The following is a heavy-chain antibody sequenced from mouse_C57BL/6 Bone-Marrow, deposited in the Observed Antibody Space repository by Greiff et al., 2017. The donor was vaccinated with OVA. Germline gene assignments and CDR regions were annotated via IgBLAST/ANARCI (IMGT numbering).Heavy chain of an antibody. D-gene: IGHD2-3*01. V-gene: IGHV5-9-1*02. CDR2: ISSGGDYI. J-gene: IGHJ3*01. Sequence: EVKLMESGEGLVKPGGSLKLSCAASGFTFSSYAMSWVRQTPEKRLEWVAYISSGGDYIYYADTVKGRFTISRDNARNTLYLQMSSLKSEDTAMYYCTRDGVWALFAYWGQGTLVTVSA. CDR3: TRDGVWALFAY. CDR1: GFTFSSYA.